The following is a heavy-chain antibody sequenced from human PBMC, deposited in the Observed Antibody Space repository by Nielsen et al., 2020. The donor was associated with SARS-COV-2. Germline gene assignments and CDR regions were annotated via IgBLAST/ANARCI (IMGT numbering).Heavy chain of an antibody. CDR3: ARGPTTYDSSGYSYNY. CDR2: ISAYNGNT. J-gene: IGHJ4*02. Sequence: ASVKVSCKASGYTFTSYGISWVRQAPGQGLEWMGWISAYNGNTNYAQKLQGRVTMTTDTSTSTAYMELRSLRSDDTAVYYCARGPTTYDSSGYSYNYWGQGTLVTVSS. D-gene: IGHD3-22*01. CDR1: GYTFTSYG. V-gene: IGHV1-18*01.